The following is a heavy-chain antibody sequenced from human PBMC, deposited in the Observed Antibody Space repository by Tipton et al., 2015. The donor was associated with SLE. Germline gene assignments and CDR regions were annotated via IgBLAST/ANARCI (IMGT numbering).Heavy chain of an antibody. CDR3: AKDYNHDNADYN. D-gene: IGHD4-17*01. J-gene: IGHJ4*02. Sequence: TLSLTCAVSGGSIRSSNWWSWVRQPPGKGLEWIGEIHHSGSTNSNPSLKSRVTISVDKSKNQFSLKLSSVTVADTAVYYCAKDYNHDNADYNWGQGTPVTVSS. V-gene: IGHV4-4*02. CDR1: GGSIRSSNW. CDR2: IHHSGST.